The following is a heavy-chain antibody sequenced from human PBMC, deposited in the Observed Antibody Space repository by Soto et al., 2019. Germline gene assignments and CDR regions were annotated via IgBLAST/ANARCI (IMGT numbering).Heavy chain of an antibody. CDR2: ISARSDNT. J-gene: IGHJ6*02. Sequence: EVQLLASGGGLVQPGGSLRLSCAASGFTFYSYAMDWVRQAPGKGLEWVSSISARSDNTYYADSVKGRFTISRDHSKSTLYLQVSSLRAEDTVIYYCAKRGDSYYYGMNVWGQGTRVLVSS. CDR3: AKRGDSYYYGMNV. D-gene: IGHD3-16*01. CDR1: GFTFYSYA. V-gene: IGHV3-23*01.